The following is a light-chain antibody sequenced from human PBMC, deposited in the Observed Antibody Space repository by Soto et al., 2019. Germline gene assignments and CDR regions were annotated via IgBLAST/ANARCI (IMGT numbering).Light chain of an antibody. Sequence: QSVLTQPPSASGTPGQRVTISCSGSSSNIGSNYVYWYQQLPGTAPKLLIYRNNQRPSGVPDRFSGSKSGTSASLAISGLRSEDEADYHCAAWDDSLSVLFGTGTKGTVL. CDR2: RNN. V-gene: IGLV1-47*01. CDR1: SSNIGSNY. J-gene: IGLJ1*01. CDR3: AAWDDSLSVL.